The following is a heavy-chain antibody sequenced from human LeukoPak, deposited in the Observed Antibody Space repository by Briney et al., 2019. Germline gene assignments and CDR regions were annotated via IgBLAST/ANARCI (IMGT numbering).Heavy chain of an antibody. V-gene: IGHV3-48*04. CDR3: AVVVTGTGFDY. J-gene: IGHJ4*02. D-gene: IGHD2-21*02. CDR1: GFTMSSYS. Sequence: GGSLRLSCAVSGFTMSSYSMNWVRQAPGKGLEWVSYISSSGSAIHYADSVKGRFTISRDNAKNSLSLQMLSLRAEDTAVYYCAVVVTGTGFDYWGQGTLVTVSS. CDR2: ISSSGSAI.